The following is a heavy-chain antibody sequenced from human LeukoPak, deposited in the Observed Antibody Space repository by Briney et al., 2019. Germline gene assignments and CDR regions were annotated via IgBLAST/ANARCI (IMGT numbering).Heavy chain of an antibody. CDR3: ARDNSVGDNAWWFDP. CDR2: INPNSGGT. Sequence: ASVKVSCKASGYTFTGYYMHWVRQAPGQGLEWMGWINPNSGGTNYAQKFRGRVTMTRDTSISTAYMELSRLRSEDTAIYYCARDNSVGDNAWWFDPWGQRTLVTVSS. J-gene: IGHJ5*02. D-gene: IGHD1-26*01. CDR1: GYTFTGYY. V-gene: IGHV1-2*02.